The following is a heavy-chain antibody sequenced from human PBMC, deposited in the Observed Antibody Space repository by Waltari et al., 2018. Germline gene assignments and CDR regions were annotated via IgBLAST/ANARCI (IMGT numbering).Heavy chain of an antibody. CDR2: IYYSGST. D-gene: IGHD6-19*01. Sequence: QVQLQESGPGLVKPSETLSLTCTVSGGSISSYYWSWIRQPPGKGLEWIGYIYYSGSTNYNPSLKSRVTITVDTSKNQFSLKLSSVTAADTAVYDCAGGYSSGWYVDYWGQGTLVTVSS. CDR3: AGGYSSGWYVDY. V-gene: IGHV4-59*01. CDR1: GGSISSYY. J-gene: IGHJ4*02.